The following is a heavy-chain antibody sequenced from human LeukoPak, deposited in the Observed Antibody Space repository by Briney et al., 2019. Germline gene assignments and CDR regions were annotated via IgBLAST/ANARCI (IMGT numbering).Heavy chain of an antibody. V-gene: IGHV1-2*02. CDR1: GYTFTGYY. CDR3: ARSVTYNWFDP. D-gene: IGHD2-21*02. Sequence: ASVKVSCKASGYTFTGYYMHWVRQAPGQGLEWMGWINPNSGGTNYAQKFQGRVALTTDTSISTAFMELSNLRPDDTAIYFCARSVTYNWFDPWGQGTLVIVSS. J-gene: IGHJ5*02. CDR2: INPNSGGT.